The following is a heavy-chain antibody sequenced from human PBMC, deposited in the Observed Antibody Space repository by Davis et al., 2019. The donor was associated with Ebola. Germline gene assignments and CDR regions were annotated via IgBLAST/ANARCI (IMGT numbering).Heavy chain of an antibody. Sequence: PSETLSLTCAVYGGSFSGYYWSWIRQPPGKGLEWIGEINHSGSTNYNPSLKSRVTISVDTSKNQFSLKLSSVTAADTAVYYCATVTTSYYYYGMDVWGQGTTVTVSS. V-gene: IGHV4-34*01. CDR2: INHSGST. J-gene: IGHJ6*02. CDR1: GGSFSGYY. CDR3: ATVTTSYYYYGMDV. D-gene: IGHD4-17*01.